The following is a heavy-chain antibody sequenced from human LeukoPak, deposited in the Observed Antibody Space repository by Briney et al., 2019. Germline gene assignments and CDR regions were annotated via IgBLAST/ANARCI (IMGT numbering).Heavy chain of an antibody. CDR3: ARGPFDYGGNSVVYHYNGMDV. CDR1: GGSFSGYY. D-gene: IGHD4-23*01. J-gene: IGHJ6*02. Sequence: SETLSLTCAVYGGSFSGYYWNWIRQPPEKGLEWIGEINHKGSTNYNPSLKSRVTISVDTSKNQFSLKVRSVTAVDTAVYYCARGPFDYGGNSVVYHYNGMDVWGQGTTVTVSS. CDR2: INHKGST. V-gene: IGHV4-34*01.